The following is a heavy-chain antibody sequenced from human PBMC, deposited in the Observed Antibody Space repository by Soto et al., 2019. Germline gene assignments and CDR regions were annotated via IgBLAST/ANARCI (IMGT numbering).Heavy chain of an antibody. CDR3: ARETTPYDFWSGSQSPYYSDY. D-gene: IGHD3-3*01. CDR2: ISSSSSYI. CDR1: GFTFSSYS. Sequence: GGSLRLSCAASGFTFSSYSMNWVRQAPGKGLEWVSSISSSSSYIYYADSVKGRFTISRDNAKNSLYLQMNSLRAEDTAVYYCARETTPYDFWSGSQSPYYSDYWGQGTLVNLSS. J-gene: IGHJ4*02. V-gene: IGHV3-21*01.